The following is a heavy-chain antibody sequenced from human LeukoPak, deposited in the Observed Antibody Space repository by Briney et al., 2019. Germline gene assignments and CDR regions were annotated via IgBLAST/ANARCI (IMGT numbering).Heavy chain of an antibody. CDR2: ISWNSGSI. D-gene: IGHD3-10*01. V-gene: IGHV3-9*01. J-gene: IGHJ4*02. CDR3: AKEDRGGYFDY. Sequence: GGSLRLSCAASGFTFDDYAMHWVRQAPGKGLEWVSGISWNSGSIGYADSVKGRFTISRDNAKNSLYLQMNSLRAEDTALYYCAKEDRGGYFDYWGQGTLVTVSS. CDR1: GFTFDDYA.